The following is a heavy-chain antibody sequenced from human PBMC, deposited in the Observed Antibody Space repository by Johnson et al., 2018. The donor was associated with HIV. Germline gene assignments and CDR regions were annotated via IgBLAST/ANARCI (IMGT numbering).Heavy chain of an antibody. D-gene: IGHD2-2*01. J-gene: IGHJ3*02. CDR2: ISYDGSNK. CDR3: AKGGLDCSSTSCPHVGPGIAAASVDAFDI. Sequence: QMLLVESGGGVVQPGGSLRLSCAASGFSFDDYAMHWVRQAPGKGLEWVAVISYDGSNKYYADSVKGRFTISSDNSKNTLYLQLNSLRAEDTAVYYCAKGGLDCSSTSCPHVGPGIAAASVDAFDIWGQGTMVTVSS. CDR1: GFSFDDYA. V-gene: IGHV3-30*04.